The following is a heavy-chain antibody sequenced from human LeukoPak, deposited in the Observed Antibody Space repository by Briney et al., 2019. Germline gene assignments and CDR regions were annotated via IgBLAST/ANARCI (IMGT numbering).Heavy chain of an antibody. D-gene: IGHD5/OR15-5a*01. CDR1: GFTFSSYE. CDR2: ISSSSSYI. Sequence: GGSLRLSCAASGFTFSSYEMNWVRQAPGKGLEWVSSISSSSSYIYYADSVKGRFTISRDNAKNSLYLQMNSLRAEDTAVYYCAREIEVSYDYWGQGTLVTVSS. V-gene: IGHV3-21*01. CDR3: AREIEVSYDY. J-gene: IGHJ4*02.